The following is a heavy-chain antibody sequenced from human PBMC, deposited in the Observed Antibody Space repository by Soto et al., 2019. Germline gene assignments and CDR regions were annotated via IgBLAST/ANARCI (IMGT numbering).Heavy chain of an antibody. D-gene: IGHD6-6*01. V-gene: IGHV6-1*01. CDR1: GDRVSSNSAA. Sequence: SQTLSLTCAISGDRVSSNSAAWNWIRQSPSRGLEWLGRTYYRSKWYNDYAVSVKSRITINPDTSKNQFSLQLNSVTPEDTAVYYCARDSSSPPRGYYYGMDVWGQGTTVTVSS. CDR2: TYYRSKWYN. CDR3: ARDSSSPPRGYYYGMDV. J-gene: IGHJ6*02.